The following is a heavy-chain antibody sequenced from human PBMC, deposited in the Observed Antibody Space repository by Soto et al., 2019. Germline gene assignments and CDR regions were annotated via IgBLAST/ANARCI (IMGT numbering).Heavy chain of an antibody. J-gene: IGHJ6*03. CDR2: IYYSGNR. Sequence: SETLSLTCSVSGGSISSYYWSWTRQPPGKGLEWIGYIYYSGNRNYNPSLKSRVTISVDTSKNQFSLKVSSVTAADTAVYYCVRWYNYYMDVWGKGTTVTVSS. CDR1: GGSISSYY. V-gene: IGHV4-59*01. CDR3: VRWYNYYMDV.